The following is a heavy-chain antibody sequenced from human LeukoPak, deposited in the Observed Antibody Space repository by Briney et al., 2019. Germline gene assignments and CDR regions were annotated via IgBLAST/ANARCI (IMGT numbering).Heavy chain of an antibody. J-gene: IGHJ5*02. V-gene: IGHV5-51*01. CDR2: INPADSDI. D-gene: IGHD2-15*01. Sequence: GESLKISCKGSGYSINNYWIGWVRQMPGKGLEWMGIINPADSDIRYSPSFQGQVTISADKSISTAYLQWSSLKASDTAMYYCARQEYCSGGSCYTWFVPWGQGTLVTVSS. CDR1: GYSINNYW. CDR3: ARQEYCSGGSCYTWFVP.